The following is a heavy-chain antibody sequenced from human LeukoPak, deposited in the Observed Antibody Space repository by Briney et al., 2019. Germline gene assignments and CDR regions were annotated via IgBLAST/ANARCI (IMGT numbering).Heavy chain of an antibody. CDR1: GGSFSGYY. CDR3: ARGVYDYVWGSYRSSYYFDC. D-gene: IGHD3-16*02. CDR2: INHSGST. Sequence: PSETLSLTCAVYGGSFSGYYWSWIRQPPGKGLEWIGEINHSGSTNYNPSLKSRVTISVDTSKNQFSLKLSSVTAADTAVYYCARGVYDYVWGSYRSSYYFDCWGQGTLVTVSS. V-gene: IGHV4-34*01. J-gene: IGHJ4*02.